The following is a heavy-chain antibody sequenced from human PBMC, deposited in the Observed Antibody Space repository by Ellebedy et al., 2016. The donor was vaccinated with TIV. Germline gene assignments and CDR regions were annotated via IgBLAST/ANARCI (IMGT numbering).Heavy chain of an antibody. Sequence: ASVKVSXKASGYTFIMYGISWVRQAPGQGLEWMGWISTYTGNTYYVQNLQGRVTMTRDTSTSTAYMELRSLRSDDTAVYYCARESTYYYDSSGYYYVAWFDPWGQGTLVTVSS. CDR3: ARESTYYYDSSGYYYVAWFDP. J-gene: IGHJ5*02. CDR2: ISTYTGNT. D-gene: IGHD3-22*01. V-gene: IGHV1-18*01. CDR1: GYTFIMYG.